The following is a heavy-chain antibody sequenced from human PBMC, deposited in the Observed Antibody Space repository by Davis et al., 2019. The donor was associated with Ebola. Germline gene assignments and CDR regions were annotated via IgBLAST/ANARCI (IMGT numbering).Heavy chain of an antibody. Sequence: GESLKISCKGSGYSFTSYWISWVRQLPGKGLEWMGRIDPSDSYTNYSPSFQGHVTISADKSISTAYLQWSSLKASDTAMYYCASPLPGYYDILTVDYYYYYGMDVWGQGTTVTVSS. CDR2: IDPSDSYT. J-gene: IGHJ6*02. CDR3: ASPLPGYYDILTVDYYYYYGMDV. V-gene: IGHV5-10-1*01. CDR1: GYSFTSYW. D-gene: IGHD3-9*01.